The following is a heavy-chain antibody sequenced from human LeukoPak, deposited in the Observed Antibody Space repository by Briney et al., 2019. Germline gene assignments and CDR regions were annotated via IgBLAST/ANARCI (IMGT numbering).Heavy chain of an antibody. D-gene: IGHD5-12*01. J-gene: IGHJ3*02. CDR1: GFTFSSYE. Sequence: GALRLSCAASGFTFSSYEMNWVRQAPGKGLEWVSYISSSGSTIYYADSVKGRFTISRDNSKNTLHLQMNGLRAEGTAVYYCARDPLDISRWANAFDIWGQGTTVIVSS. CDR2: ISSSGSTI. V-gene: IGHV3-48*03. CDR3: ARDPLDISRWANAFDI.